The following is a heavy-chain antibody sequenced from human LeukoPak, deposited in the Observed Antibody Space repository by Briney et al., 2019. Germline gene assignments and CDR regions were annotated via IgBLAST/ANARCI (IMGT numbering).Heavy chain of an antibody. Sequence: SGGSLRLSCAASGFSFVNYHMNWVRQAPGKGLEWVSYISSSGSTIYYADSVKGRFTISRDNAKNSLYLQMNSLRAEDTAVYYCARVAVGADFDYWGQGTLVTVSS. CDR3: ARVAVGADFDY. CDR2: ISSSGSTI. V-gene: IGHV3-48*03. D-gene: IGHD1-26*01. J-gene: IGHJ4*02. CDR1: GFSFVNYH.